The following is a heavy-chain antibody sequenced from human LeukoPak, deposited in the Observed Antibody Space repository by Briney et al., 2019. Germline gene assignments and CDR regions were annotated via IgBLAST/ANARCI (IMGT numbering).Heavy chain of an antibody. D-gene: IGHD4-17*01. Sequence: PSETLSLTCAVYGGSFSGYYWSWIRQPPGKGLEWIGEINHSGSTNYNPSLKSRVTISVDTSKNQFSLKLSPVTAADTAVYYCARDIPMTTVTSSSSRAFDIWGQGTMVTVSS. V-gene: IGHV4-34*01. CDR2: INHSGST. J-gene: IGHJ3*02. CDR3: ARDIPMTTVTSSSSRAFDI. CDR1: GGSFSGYY.